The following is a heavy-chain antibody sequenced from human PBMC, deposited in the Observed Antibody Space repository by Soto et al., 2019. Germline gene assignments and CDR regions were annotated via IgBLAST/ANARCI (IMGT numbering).Heavy chain of an antibody. CDR1: GGSVSSGSYY. J-gene: IGHJ3*02. V-gene: IGHV4-61*01. D-gene: IGHD6-19*01. CDR2: IYYSGST. Sequence: PSETLSLTCTVSGGSVSSGSYYWSWIRQPPGKGLEWIGYIYYSGSTNYNPSLKSRVTMSVDTSKNQFSLKLSSVTAADTAVYYCASLAVAGDLPIDDAFDIWGQGTMVTVSS. CDR3: ASLAVAGDLPIDDAFDI.